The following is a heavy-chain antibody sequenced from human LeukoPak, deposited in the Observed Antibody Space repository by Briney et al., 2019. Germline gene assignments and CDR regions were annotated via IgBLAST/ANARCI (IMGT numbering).Heavy chain of an antibody. D-gene: IGHD5-12*01. CDR2: TSTSGGST. J-gene: IGHJ4*02. CDR3: AKGFTNSGYDS. Sequence: PGGSLRLSCAASGFTFSSYAMSWVRQAPGRGLEWVSATSTSGGSTYYADSVKGRFTISRDNSKNTLYLQMNSLRAEDTAVYYCAKGFTNSGYDSRGQGTLVTVSS. CDR1: GFTFSSYA. V-gene: IGHV3-23*01.